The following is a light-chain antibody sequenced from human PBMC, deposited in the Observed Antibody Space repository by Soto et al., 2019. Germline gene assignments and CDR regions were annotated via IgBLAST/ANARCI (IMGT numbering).Light chain of an antibody. Sequence: EIVMTQSPATLSVSPGERATLSCRASQSVSTSYVAWYQQKFGQAPRLLIYDASNRATGIPARFSGSGSGTEFTLTISSLQSEDFAVYYCQQYNNWPPITFGQGTRLEIK. CDR2: DAS. V-gene: IGKV3D-15*01. CDR3: QQYNNWPPIT. J-gene: IGKJ5*01. CDR1: QSVSTS.